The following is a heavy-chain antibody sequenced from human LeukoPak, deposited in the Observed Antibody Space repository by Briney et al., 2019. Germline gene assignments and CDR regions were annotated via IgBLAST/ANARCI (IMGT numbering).Heavy chain of an antibody. CDR2: MNPNSGNT. Sequence: VASVKVSCKASGYTFTGYYMHWVRQAPGQGLEWMGWMNPNSGNTGYAQKFQGRITMARNTSISTAYMELSSLTSEDTAVYFCARRYDSGSYHLPHWGQGTLVTVSS. V-gene: IGHV1-8*02. CDR3: ARRYDSGSYHLPH. CDR1: GYTFTGYY. D-gene: IGHD3-10*01. J-gene: IGHJ4*02.